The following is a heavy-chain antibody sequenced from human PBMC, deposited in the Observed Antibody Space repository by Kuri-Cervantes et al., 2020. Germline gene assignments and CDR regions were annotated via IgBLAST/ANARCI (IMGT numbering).Heavy chain of an antibody. J-gene: IGHJ6*03. CDR3: ARQQQLGYYFYYMDV. CDR2: INAGNGNT. V-gene: IGHV1-3*01. Sequence: ASVKVSCKASGYTFTNYAMHWVRQAPGQRLEWMGWINAGNGNTKYSQKFPTRVTITRDTSASKAYMELSSLRSEDTAIYYCARQQQLGYYFYYMDVRGKGTTVTVSS. CDR1: GYTFTNYA. D-gene: IGHD6-13*01.